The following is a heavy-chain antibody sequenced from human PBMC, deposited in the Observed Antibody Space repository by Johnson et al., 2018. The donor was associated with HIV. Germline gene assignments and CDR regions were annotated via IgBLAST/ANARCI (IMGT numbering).Heavy chain of an antibody. CDR2: ISSSGSTI. CDR1: GFTFSDYY. CDR3: ATYSSSWYKGGYAFDI. Sequence: QVQLVESGGGLVKPGGSLRLSCAVSGFTFSDYYMSWIRQAPGKGLEWVSYISSSGSTIYYADSVKGRFTNSRDNAKNSLYLQMNSLRAEDTAVYYCATYSSSWYKGGYAFDIWGHGTMVTVSS. J-gene: IGHJ3*02. D-gene: IGHD6-13*01. V-gene: IGHV3-11*04.